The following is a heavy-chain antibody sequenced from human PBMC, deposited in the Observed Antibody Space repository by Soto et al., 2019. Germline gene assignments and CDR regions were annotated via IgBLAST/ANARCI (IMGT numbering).Heavy chain of an antibody. D-gene: IGHD1-26*01. Sequence: QVQLVESGGGVVQPGRSLRLSCAASGFTFNNYALHWVRQSPGKGLEWVALISYDGSEKKYADSVKGRFTISRDNSNNTLFLELSGLRTEETAVYYCARHTAEGIFTHRGALGYWGQGTLITVSS. J-gene: IGHJ4*02. CDR2: ISYDGSEK. V-gene: IGHV3-30-3*01. CDR3: ARHTAEGIFTHRGALGY. CDR1: GFTFNNYA.